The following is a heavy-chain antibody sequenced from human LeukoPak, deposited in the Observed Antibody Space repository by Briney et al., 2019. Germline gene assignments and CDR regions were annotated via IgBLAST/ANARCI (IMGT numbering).Heavy chain of an antibody. V-gene: IGHV4-34*01. CDR3: ARGRTSNWFDP. Sequence: SETLSLTCAVYGGSFSGYYWSWIRQPPGKGLEWIGEINHSGSTNYNPSLKSRVTTSVDTSKNQLSLELTSVTAADTAVYYCARGRTSNWFDPWGQGTLSPSPQ. CDR2: INHSGST. J-gene: IGHJ5*02. D-gene: IGHD1-14*01. CDR1: GGSFSGYY.